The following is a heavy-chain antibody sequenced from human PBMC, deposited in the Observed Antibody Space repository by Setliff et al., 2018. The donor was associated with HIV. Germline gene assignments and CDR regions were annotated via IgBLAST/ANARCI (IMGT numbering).Heavy chain of an antibody. CDR3: GFRFGVVIHDYYYYCGMDV. Sequence: PGGSLRLSCAASGFTFSDHYMDWVRQAPGEGLEWVGRIRNKPYGYSTEYAASVKGRFTISRDDSRSIAYLQMNSLKTEDTAVYYCGFRFGVVIHDYYYYCGMDVWGQGTTVTVSS. J-gene: IGHJ6*02. CDR1: GFTFSDHY. V-gene: IGHV3-72*01. D-gene: IGHD3-3*01. CDR2: IRNKPYGYST.